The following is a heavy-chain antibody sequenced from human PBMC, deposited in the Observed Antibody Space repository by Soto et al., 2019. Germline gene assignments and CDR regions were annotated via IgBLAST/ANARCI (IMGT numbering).Heavy chain of an antibody. CDR3: ARGGAQQQLERGYYYGMEV. V-gene: IGHV3-33*01. D-gene: IGHD6-13*01. J-gene: IGHJ6*02. Sequence: QVQLVESGGGVAQPGRSLRLSCAASGFTFSSYGRHWVRQAPGTGLEWVAVILYDGSNKYYADSVKGRFTISRDNSKNPLYLHMNSLRAEDTAVYYCARGGAQQQLERGYYYGMEVWGQGTTVTVAS. CDR2: ILYDGSNK. CDR1: GFTFSSYG.